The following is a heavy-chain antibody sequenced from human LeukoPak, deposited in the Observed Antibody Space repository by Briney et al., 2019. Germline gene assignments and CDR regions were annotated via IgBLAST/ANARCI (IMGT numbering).Heavy chain of an antibody. CDR2: INPNSGGT. D-gene: IGHD6-19*01. J-gene: IGHJ4*02. CDR3: ARAAVAGTFCDY. V-gene: IGHV1-2*02. Sequence: ASVKVSCKASGYTFTGYYMHWVRQAPGQGLEWMGWINPNSGGTNYEQKFQGRVTMTRDTSISTAYMELSRLRSDDTAVYYCARAAVAGTFCDYWGQGTLVTVSS. CDR1: GYTFTGYY.